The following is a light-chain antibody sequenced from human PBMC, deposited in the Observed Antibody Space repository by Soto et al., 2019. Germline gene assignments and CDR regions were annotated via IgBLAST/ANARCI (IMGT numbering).Light chain of an antibody. CDR1: QVITND. CDR3: LQLNTYPWT. V-gene: IGKV1-17*01. J-gene: IGKJ1*01. CDR2: AAP. Sequence: IQMTQSPSSLAASVGDRLSITCRASQVITNDLGWYQQKPGKAPKRLNYAAPTLQSEVPIRFSGSGSETESTLTNSSLQPEDVATYYWLQLNTYPWTFGQGTKVEIK.